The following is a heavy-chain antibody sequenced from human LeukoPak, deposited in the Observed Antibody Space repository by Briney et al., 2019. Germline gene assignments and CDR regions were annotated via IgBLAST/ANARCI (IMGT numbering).Heavy chain of an antibody. CDR1: GVPSGRTW. D-gene: IGHD2-2*01. V-gene: IGHV3-7*04. Sequence: GSLRLSWVASGVPSGRTWMSWVPKPPGKGLEWLASSKQEESESSYVNSVKGRFTNSRDNAKNSLYLQMSGLRAEDTAVYFCARVLVVPAARLYYYAMDVWGQGTTITVSS. CDR3: ARVLVVPAARLYYYAMDV. CDR2: SKQEESES. J-gene: IGHJ6*02.